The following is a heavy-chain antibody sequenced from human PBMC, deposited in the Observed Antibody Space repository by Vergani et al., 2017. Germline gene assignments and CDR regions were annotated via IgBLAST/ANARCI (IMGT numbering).Heavy chain of an antibody. Sequence: QVQLVESGGGVVQPGRSLRLSCAASGFTFSSYGMHWVRQAPGKGLEWVAVIWYDGSNKYYADSVKGRFTIARDNSKNTRYLQMNSLRAEDTAVYYCARDSASVAAAMDVWGQGTTVTVSS. CDR3: ARDSASVAAAMDV. CDR2: IWYDGSNK. J-gene: IGHJ6*02. D-gene: IGHD6-13*01. V-gene: IGHV3-33*01. CDR1: GFTFSSYG.